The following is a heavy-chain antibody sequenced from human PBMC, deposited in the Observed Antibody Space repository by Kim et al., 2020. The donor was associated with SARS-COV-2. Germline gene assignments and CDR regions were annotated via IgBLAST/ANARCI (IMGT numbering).Heavy chain of an antibody. CDR2: IYYSGST. CDR3: ARDRRTGYYYYGMAV. Sequence: SETLSLTCTVSGGSISSGGYYWSWIRQHPGKGLEWIGYIYYSGSTYYNPSLRSRVTISVDTSKNQFSLKLSSGTAADTAVYYCARDRRTGYYYYGMAVWGQGTTGTVS. V-gene: IGHV4-31*03. J-gene: IGHJ6*02. CDR1: GGSISSGGYY.